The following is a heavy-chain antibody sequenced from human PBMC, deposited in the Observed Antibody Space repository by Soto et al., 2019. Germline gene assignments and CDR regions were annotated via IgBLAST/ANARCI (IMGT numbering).Heavy chain of an antibody. D-gene: IGHD5-12*01. V-gene: IGHV1-18*01. Sequence: ASVKVSCKASGYTFTSYGISWVRQAPGQGLEWMGWISAYNGNTNYAQKLQGRVTMTTDTSTSTAYMELRSLRSDDTAVYYCASGSGYDYKVDGMDVWGQGTTVTVSS. CDR1: GYTFTSYG. CDR2: ISAYNGNT. CDR3: ASGSGYDYKVDGMDV. J-gene: IGHJ6*02.